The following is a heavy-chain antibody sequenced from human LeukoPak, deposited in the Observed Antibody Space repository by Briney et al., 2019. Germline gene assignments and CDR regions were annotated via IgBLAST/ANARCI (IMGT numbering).Heavy chain of an antibody. CDR1: GYSFTTYY. J-gene: IGHJ4*02. D-gene: IGHD4-23*01. Sequence: GASVKVSFKASGYSFTTYYMHWMRQAPGQGLEWMGTMNPRGGSTNYAQKFQGRVTMIRDPSTSTVYMELSSLRFEDTAVYYCARVDDYGGNSVGYWGQGTLVTVSS. CDR2: MNPRGGST. CDR3: ARVDDYGGNSVGY. V-gene: IGHV1-46*01.